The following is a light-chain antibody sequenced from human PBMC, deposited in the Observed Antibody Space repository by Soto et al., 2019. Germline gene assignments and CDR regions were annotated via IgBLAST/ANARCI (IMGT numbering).Light chain of an antibody. J-gene: IGLJ3*02. CDR3: QSYDSRLSGSV. V-gene: IGLV1-40*01. Sequence: QSVLTQPPSVSGVPGQRVTISCTGSSSNSGAGYDVHWYQQLPGTAPNLLIYGNDNRPSGVPDRFSGSRSGTSASLAITGLQAEDEADYYCQSYDSRLSGSVFGGGTKLTVL. CDR1: SSNSGAGYD. CDR2: GND.